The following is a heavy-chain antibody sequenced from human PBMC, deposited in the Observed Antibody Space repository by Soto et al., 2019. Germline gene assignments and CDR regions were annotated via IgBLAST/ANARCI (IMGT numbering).Heavy chain of an antibody. Sequence: GGSLRLSCAASGFSFSSYAMHWVRQAPGKGLEWVAVISYDGSNKYYADSVKGRFTISRDNSKNTLYLQMNSLRAEDTAVYYCARDQADTAMPDFVPYYYYYGMDVWGQGTTVTSP. J-gene: IGHJ6*02. V-gene: IGHV3-30-3*01. CDR2: ISYDGSNK. D-gene: IGHD5-18*01. CDR1: GFSFSSYA. CDR3: ARDQADTAMPDFVPYYYYYGMDV.